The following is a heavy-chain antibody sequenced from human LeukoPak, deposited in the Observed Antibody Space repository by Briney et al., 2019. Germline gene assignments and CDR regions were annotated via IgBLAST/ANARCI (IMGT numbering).Heavy chain of an antibody. CDR1: GFTVSINS. V-gene: IGHV3-53*01. CDR3: ARTSLDFHFDY. J-gene: IGHJ4*02. D-gene: IGHD3-9*01. CDR2: IYSGGNT. Sequence: PGGSLRLSCTVSGFTVSINSMSWVRQAPGKGLEWVSFIYSGGNTHYSDSVKGRFTISRDNSKNTLYLQMNSLRAEDTAVYYCARTSLDFHFDYWGQGTLVTVSS.